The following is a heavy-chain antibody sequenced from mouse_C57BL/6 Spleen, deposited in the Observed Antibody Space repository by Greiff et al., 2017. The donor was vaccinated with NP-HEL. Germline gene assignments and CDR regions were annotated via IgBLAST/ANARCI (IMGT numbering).Heavy chain of an antibody. D-gene: IGHD1-1*01. J-gene: IGHJ1*03. CDR1: GFTFTDYY. CDR3: ARSPDYYGSSYCYFDV. CDR2: IRNKANGYTT. Sequence: VQLKESGGGLVQPGGSLSLSCAASGFTFTDYYMSWVRQPPGKALEWLGFIRNKANGYTTEYSASVTGRFTISSDNSQSILYLQMNALRAEASATYYCARSPDYYGSSYCYFDVWGTGTTVTVSS. V-gene: IGHV7-3*01.